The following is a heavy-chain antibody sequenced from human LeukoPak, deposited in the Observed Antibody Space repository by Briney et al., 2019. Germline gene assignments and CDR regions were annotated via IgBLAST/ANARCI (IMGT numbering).Heavy chain of an antibody. D-gene: IGHD6-13*01. CDR1: GGSISSYY. J-gene: IGHJ3*02. CDR2: IYYSGST. Sequence: SETLSLTCTVSGGSISSYYWSWIRQPPGKGLEWIGYIYYSGSTYYNPSLKSRVTISVDTAKNQFSLKLSSVTAADTAVYYCAREYRSSWYAFDIWGQGTMVTVSS. CDR3: AREYRSSWYAFDI. V-gene: IGHV4-59*01.